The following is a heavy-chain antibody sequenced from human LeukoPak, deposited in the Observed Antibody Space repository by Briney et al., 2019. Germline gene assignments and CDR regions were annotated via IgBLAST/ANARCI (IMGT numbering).Heavy chain of an antibody. CDR2: INPNSGGT. CDR1: GYTFTGYY. J-gene: IGHJ6*02. Sequence: GASVKVSCKASGYTFTGYYMHWVRQAPGQGLEWMGWINPNSGGTNYAQKFQGWVTMTRDTSISTAYMELSRLRSDDTAVYYCASSSPYYSYGMDVWGQGTTVTVSS. V-gene: IGHV1-2*04. CDR3: ASSSPYYSYGMDV.